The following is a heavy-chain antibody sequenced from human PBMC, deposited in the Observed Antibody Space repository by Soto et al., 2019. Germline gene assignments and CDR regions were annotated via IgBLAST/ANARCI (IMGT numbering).Heavy chain of an antibody. D-gene: IGHD2-15*01. J-gene: IGHJ6*01. CDR3: ARGRGYCSGGSCTYYYYGMEV. CDR1: VGSFSGYY. CDR2: INHSGST. Sequence: PSETLSLTCAFYVGSFSGYYWSCIRQPPGKWLEWIGEINHSGSTNYNPSLKSRVTISVDTSKNQFSLKLSSVTAADTAVYYCARGRGYCSGGSCTYYYYGMEVWGQGTTVNVSS. V-gene: IGHV4-34*01.